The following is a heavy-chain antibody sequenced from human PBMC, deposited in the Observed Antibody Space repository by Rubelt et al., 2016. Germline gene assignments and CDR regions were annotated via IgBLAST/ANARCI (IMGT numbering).Heavy chain of an antibody. J-gene: IGHJ6*02. CDR1: GGSFRGYY. D-gene: IGHD1-14*01. CDR2: INHSGST. Sequence: QEQLQQWGAGLLKPSETLSLTCAVDGGSFRGYYWTWVRQSPGKGLEWIGEINHSGSTNYNPSLKSRVTISVDTSKNQFSLKLSSVTAADTAVYYCARDKTGAYGMDAWGQGTTVTVSS. V-gene: IGHV4-34*01. CDR3: ARDKTGAYGMDA.